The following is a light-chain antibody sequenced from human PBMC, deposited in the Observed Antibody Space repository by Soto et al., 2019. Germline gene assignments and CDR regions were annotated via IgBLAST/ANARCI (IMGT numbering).Light chain of an antibody. CDR3: CSYAGSYTVV. Sequence: QSALTQPRSVSGSPGKSVTISCTGTSSDVGNYNYVSWYQQHPGKAPKLIIYDVSKRPSGVPDRFSGSKSGNTASLTISGLQAEDEADYYCCSYAGSYTVVFGGGAQLTVL. CDR1: SSDVGNYNY. J-gene: IGLJ2*01. V-gene: IGLV2-11*01. CDR2: DVS.